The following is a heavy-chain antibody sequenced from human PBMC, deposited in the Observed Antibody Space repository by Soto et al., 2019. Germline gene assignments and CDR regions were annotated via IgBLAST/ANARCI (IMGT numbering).Heavy chain of an antibody. J-gene: IGHJ4*02. D-gene: IGHD1-26*01. V-gene: IGHV3-30-3*01. CDR2: ISYDGSNK. CDR1: GFTFSSYA. CDR3: ARDRPRTAVGATSPLPSLEFDY. Sequence: QVQLVESGGGVVQPGRSLRLSCAASGFTFSSYAMHWVRQAPGKGLEWVAVISYDGSNKYYADSVKGRFTISRDTSKNTLYLQMNSLRAEDTAVYYCARDRPRTAVGATSPLPSLEFDYWGQGTLVTVSS.